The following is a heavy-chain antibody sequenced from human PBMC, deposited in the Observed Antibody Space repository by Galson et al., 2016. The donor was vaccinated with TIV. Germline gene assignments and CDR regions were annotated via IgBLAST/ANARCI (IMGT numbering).Heavy chain of an antibody. CDR1: GFAFSSYT. CDR2: ISYDGTYK. D-gene: IGHD1-26*01. V-gene: IGHV3-30*04. J-gene: IGHJ4*02. Sequence: SLRLSCAASGFAFSSYTMHWVRQAPGKGLEWVAVISYDGTYKNYADSVKGRFSISRDNSKNTLYLQMNSLRAEDTTVFYCVIDRGNYYGFEYWGQGALVTVSS. CDR3: VIDRGNYYGFEY.